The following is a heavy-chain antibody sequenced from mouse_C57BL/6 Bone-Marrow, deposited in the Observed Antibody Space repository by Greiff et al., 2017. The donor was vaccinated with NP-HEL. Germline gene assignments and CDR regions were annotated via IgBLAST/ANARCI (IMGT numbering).Heavy chain of an antibody. V-gene: IGHV1-55*01. CDR3: AREGPTVGRWRYIDV. CDR2: IYPGSGST. Sequence: VQLQQPGAELVKPGASVKMSCKASGYTFTSYWITWVKQRPGQGLEWIGDIYPGSGSTNYNEKFKSKATLTVDTSSSTAYMQLSSRTSEESAVYYYAREGPTVGRWRYIDVWGTGTTVTVSS. J-gene: IGHJ1*03. D-gene: IGHD1-1*01. CDR1: GYTFTSYW.